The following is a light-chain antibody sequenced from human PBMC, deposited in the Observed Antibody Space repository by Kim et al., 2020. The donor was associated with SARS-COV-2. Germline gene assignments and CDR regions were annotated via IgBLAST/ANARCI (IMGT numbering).Light chain of an antibody. CDR3: QQRSNWPPVIT. CDR1: QSVSSY. Sequence: SPGERATLPCRASQSVSSYLAWYQQKPGQAPRLLISDASNRATGIPARFSGSGSGTDFTLTISSLEPEDFAVYYCQQRSNWPPVITFGGGTKLEI. V-gene: IGKV3-11*01. CDR2: DAS. J-gene: IGKJ4*01.